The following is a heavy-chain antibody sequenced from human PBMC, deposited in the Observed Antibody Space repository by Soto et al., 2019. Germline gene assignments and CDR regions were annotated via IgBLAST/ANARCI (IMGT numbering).Heavy chain of an antibody. Sequence: GGSLRLSCAASGFTFSSYAMSWVRQAPGKGLEWVSAISGSGGSTYYADSVKGRFTISRDNSKNTLYLQMNSLSAEDTAVYYCAKDFTQLELGGMDVWGQGTTVTVSS. D-gene: IGHD1-7*01. V-gene: IGHV3-23*01. CDR2: ISGSGGST. J-gene: IGHJ6*02. CDR3: AKDFTQLELGGMDV. CDR1: GFTFSSYA.